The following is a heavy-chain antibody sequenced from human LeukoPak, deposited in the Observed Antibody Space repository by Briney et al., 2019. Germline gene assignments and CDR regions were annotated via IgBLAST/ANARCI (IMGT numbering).Heavy chain of an antibody. CDR2: VFHSGNT. D-gene: IGHD3-10*01. CDR3: AKTYYYGSGSYGWFDP. CDR1: GGSISSYY. Sequence: SETLSLTCTVSGGSISSYYCSWIRQTPGKGLEWIGEVFHSGNTNYNPSLKSRVTISVDTSKNQCSLKLSSVTAADTAVYYCAKTYYYGSGSYGWFDPWGQGTLVTVSS. V-gene: IGHV4-34*12. J-gene: IGHJ5*02.